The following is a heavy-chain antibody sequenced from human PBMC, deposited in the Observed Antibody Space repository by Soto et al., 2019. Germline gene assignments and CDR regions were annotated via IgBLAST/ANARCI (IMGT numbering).Heavy chain of an antibody. Sequence: ASVKVSCKVSGVTLSELSMYWVRQAPGKGLEWMGGFDPEDGETIYAQKFQGRVTMTEDTSTDTAYMELSSLRSEDTAVYYCAAPYTSGYEAYDYWGQGTLVTVSS. D-gene: IGHD3-22*01. CDR2: FDPEDGET. V-gene: IGHV1-24*01. J-gene: IGHJ4*02. CDR3: AAPYTSGYEAYDY. CDR1: GVTLSELS.